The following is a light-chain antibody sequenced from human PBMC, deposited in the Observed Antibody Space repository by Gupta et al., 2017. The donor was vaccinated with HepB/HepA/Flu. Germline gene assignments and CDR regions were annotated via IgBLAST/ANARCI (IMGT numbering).Light chain of an antibody. CDR3: QTWGTGGV. CDR1: SGHSSYA. V-gene: IGLV4-69*01. CDR2: LNSDGSH. Sequence: QLVLTQSPSASASLGPSVKLTCTLSSGHSSYAIAWHQQQPEKSPRYLMKLNSDGSHSKGDGIPDRFSGSSSGAERYLTISSLQSEDEADYYCQTWGTGGVFGGGTKLTVL. J-gene: IGLJ2*01.